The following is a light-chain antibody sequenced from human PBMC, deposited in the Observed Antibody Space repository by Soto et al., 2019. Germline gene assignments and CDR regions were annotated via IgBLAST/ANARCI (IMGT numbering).Light chain of an antibody. Sequence: DIHMTQSPSSLSATVGDRVTITCQASQDISNSLNWYQQKPGKAPKSLIYGASNLEAGVPSRFGGSGSGTDFTFTISSLQPEDTATYYCQQSDNFPLTFGGGTKVDIK. V-gene: IGKV1-33*01. CDR3: QQSDNFPLT. CDR2: GAS. J-gene: IGKJ4*01. CDR1: QDISNS.